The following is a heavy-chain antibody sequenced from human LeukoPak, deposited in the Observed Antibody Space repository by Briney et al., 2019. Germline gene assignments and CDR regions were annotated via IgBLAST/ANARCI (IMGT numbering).Heavy chain of an antibody. Sequence: GGSLRLSCAASGFTFSSCAMSWVRQAPGKGLEWVSGISGSGDNTYYADSVKDRFSISRDNSKTTVSLQMNSLRAEDTAVYYGATGRGTAVTSVAKYWGQGTLVTVSS. D-gene: IGHD4-17*01. CDR1: GFTFSSCA. CDR3: ATGRGTAVTSVAKY. CDR2: ISGSGDNT. V-gene: IGHV3-23*01. J-gene: IGHJ4*02.